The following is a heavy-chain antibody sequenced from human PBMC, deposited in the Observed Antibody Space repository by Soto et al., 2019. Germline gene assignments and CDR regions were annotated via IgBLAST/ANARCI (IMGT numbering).Heavy chain of an antibody. CDR2: INPNSGGT. V-gene: IGHV1-2*04. J-gene: IGHJ6*03. Sequence: ASVKVSCKASGYTFTGYYMHWVRQAPGQGLEWMGWINPNSGGTNYAQKFQGWVTMTRDTSISTAYMELSRLRSDDTAVYYCARGAPIGLLRYYYYYMDVWGKGTTVTVSS. CDR1: GYTFTGYY. CDR3: ARGAPIGLLRYYYYYMDV. D-gene: IGHD3-3*01.